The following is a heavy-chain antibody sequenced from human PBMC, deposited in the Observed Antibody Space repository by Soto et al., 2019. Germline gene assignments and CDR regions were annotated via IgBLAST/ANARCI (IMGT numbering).Heavy chain of an antibody. CDR2: IVVGSGNT. CDR3: AASAMTTVTTIGY. Sequence: SVKVSCKASGFTFTSSAMQWVRQARGQRLEWIGWIVVGSGNTNYAQKFQERVTITRDMSTSTAYMELSSLRSEDTAVYYCAASAMTTVTTIGYWGQGTLVTVSS. V-gene: IGHV1-58*02. CDR1: GFTFTSSA. D-gene: IGHD4-17*01. J-gene: IGHJ4*02.